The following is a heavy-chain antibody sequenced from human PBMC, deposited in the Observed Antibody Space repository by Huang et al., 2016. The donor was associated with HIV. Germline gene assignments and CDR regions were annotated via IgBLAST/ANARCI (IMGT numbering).Heavy chain of an antibody. D-gene: IGHD2-8*01. J-gene: IGHJ4*02. V-gene: IGHV4-59*11. CDR1: GGAISSHD. CDR2: IYYSGRT. CDR3: ARDTSMAKFDF. Sequence: RLQESGPGLVKTSETLSLTCTVSGGAISSHDWTWIRQPPGKGLHWIGNIYYSGRTDYNPSLKSRVTISVDPSKTHCSLKLESVSAADTAVYFCARDTSMAKFDFWGQGALVTVSS.